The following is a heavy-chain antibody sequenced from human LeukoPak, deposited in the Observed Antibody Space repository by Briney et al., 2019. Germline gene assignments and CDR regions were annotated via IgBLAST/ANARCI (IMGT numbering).Heavy chain of an antibody. CDR2: ISGSGGST. D-gene: IGHD7-27*01. CDR1: GFTFSSYG. Sequence: GGSLRLSCAASGFTFSSYGMSWVRQAPGKGLEWVSAISGSGGSTYYADSVKGRFTISRDNSKNTLSLQMNSLRVEDTAVYYCARDLAWGAFDYWGQGTLVTVSS. J-gene: IGHJ4*02. CDR3: ARDLAWGAFDY. V-gene: IGHV3-23*01.